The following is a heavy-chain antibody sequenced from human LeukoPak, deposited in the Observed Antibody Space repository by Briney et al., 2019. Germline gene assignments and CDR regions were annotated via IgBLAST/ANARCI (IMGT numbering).Heavy chain of an antibody. V-gene: IGHV4-39*07. D-gene: IGHD2-2*01. CDR2: IYYSGST. CDR1: GGSISSYY. J-gene: IGHJ6*03. Sequence: SETLSLTCTVSGGSISSYYWGWIRQPPGKGLEWIGSIYYSGSTYYNPSLKSRVTISVDTSKNQFSLKLSSVTAADTAVYYCARERTSCKGCMDVWGKGTTVTVSS. CDR3: ARERTSCKGCMDV.